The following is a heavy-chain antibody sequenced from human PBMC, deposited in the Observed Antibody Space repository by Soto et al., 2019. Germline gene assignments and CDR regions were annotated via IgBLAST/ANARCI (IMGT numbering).Heavy chain of an antibody. Sequence: SETLSLTCTVSCGYISSLYCSWIRQPPGKGLEWIGYIYYSGSTNYNPSLNSRVTISVDTSKNQFSLKLSSVTAADTAVYYCARDGYYYDSSGYQRVYYFDYWGQGTLVTVSS. J-gene: IGHJ4*02. CDR1: CGYISSLY. CDR2: IYYSGST. D-gene: IGHD3-22*01. V-gene: IGHV4-59*11. CDR3: ARDGYYYDSSGYQRVYYFDY.